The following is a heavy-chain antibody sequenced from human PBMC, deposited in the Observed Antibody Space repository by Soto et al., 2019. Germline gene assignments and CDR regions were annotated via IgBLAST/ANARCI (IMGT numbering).Heavy chain of an antibody. V-gene: IGHV1-24*01. CDR1: GYTLTELS. Sequence: ASVKVSCKVSGYTLTELSMHWVRQAPGKGLEWMGGFDPEDGETIYAQKFQGRVTMTEDTSTDTAYMELSSLRSEDTAVYYCATLTPHCSGGSCYPYYFDYWGQGTLVTVSS. CDR3: ATLTPHCSGGSCYPYYFDY. J-gene: IGHJ4*02. D-gene: IGHD2-15*01. CDR2: FDPEDGET.